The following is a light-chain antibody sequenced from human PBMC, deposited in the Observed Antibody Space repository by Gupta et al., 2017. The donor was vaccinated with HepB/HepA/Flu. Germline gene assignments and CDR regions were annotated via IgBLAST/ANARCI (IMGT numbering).Light chain of an antibody. CDR3: QVWDSSSDHVV. CDR1: NIGSKS. J-gene: IGLJ2*01. Sequence: SYVLTPPPSVSVAPGKPARITWGGDNIGSKSVHWYQQKPGQAPVLGVFDDSEGPSGSPERCSGSTSGNTATLTISRVEAGEEADDYCQVWDSSSDHVVFGGGTKLTVL. V-gene: IGLV3-21*03. CDR2: DDS.